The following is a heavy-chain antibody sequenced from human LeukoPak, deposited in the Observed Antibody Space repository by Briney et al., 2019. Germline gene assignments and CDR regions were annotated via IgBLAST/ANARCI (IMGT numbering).Heavy chain of an antibody. D-gene: IGHD1-1*01. Sequence: GGSLRLSCAASGFTFSSYAMSWVRQAPGKGLEWVSAISGSGGSTYYADSVKGRFTISRDNAKNSLFLEVNSLRAEDTAVYYCARAKWAGTTDNWFDPWGQGTLVIVSS. CDR2: ISGSGGST. V-gene: IGHV3-23*01. J-gene: IGHJ5*02. CDR1: GFTFSSYA. CDR3: ARAKWAGTTDNWFDP.